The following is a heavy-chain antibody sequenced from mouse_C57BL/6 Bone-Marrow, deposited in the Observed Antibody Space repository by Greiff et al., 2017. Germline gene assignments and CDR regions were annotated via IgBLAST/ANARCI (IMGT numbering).Heavy chain of an antibody. V-gene: IGHV1-55*01. J-gene: IGHJ2*01. CDR3: ARGGYDSTTLFDY. CDR1: GYTFTSYW. Sequence: QVQLKQPGAELVKPGASVKMSCKASGYTFTSYWLTWVKQRPGQGLEWIGDIYPGSGSTNYNEKFKSKATLTVDTSSSTAYMQLSSLTSEDSAVYYCARGGYDSTTLFDYWGQGTTLTVSS. CDR2: IYPGSGST. D-gene: IGHD2-4*01.